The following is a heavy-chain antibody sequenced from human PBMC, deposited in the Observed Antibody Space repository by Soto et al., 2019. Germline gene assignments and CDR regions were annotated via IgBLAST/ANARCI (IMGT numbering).Heavy chain of an antibody. CDR3: ARPLYTSDWFDY. CDR1: GYTFINYN. J-gene: IGHJ4*02. D-gene: IGHD6-19*01. CDR2: INGGNGNT. V-gene: IGHV1-3*01. Sequence: QVQRVQSGAEVKKPGASVKVSCEASGYTFINYNMHWVRQAPGQRLEWMGWINGGNGNTKYSQKFQDRVTITRDTSASTAYMELSSLRSEDTAGYYCARPLYTSDWFDYWGQGTLVTVSS.